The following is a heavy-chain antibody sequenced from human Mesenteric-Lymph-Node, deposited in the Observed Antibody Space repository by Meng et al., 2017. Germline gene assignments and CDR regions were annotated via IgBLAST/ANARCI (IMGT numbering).Heavy chain of an antibody. CDR2: ISSSGSTI. CDR3: ARVMEYSSGWYLSPIYYYYGMDV. J-gene: IGHJ6*02. CDR1: GFTFSSYE. Sequence: GESLKISCAASGFTFSSYEMNWVRQAPGKGLEWVSYISSSGSTIYYADSVKGRFTISRDNAKNSLYLQMNSLRAEDTAVYYCARVMEYSSGWYLSPIYYYYGMDVWGQGTTVTVSS. D-gene: IGHD6-19*01. V-gene: IGHV3-48*03.